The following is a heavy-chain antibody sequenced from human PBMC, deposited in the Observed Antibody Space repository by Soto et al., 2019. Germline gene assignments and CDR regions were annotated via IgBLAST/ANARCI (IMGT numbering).Heavy chain of an antibody. CDR3: AKVLSLRTSGKYYKPFFHGMDV. CDR2: INSGVDA. CDR1: GFSFNSHA. V-gene: IGHV3-23*01. D-gene: IGHD3-10*01. Sequence: DVQLSESGGGLVQPGGSLRLTCAASGFSFNSHAMTWVRQAPGRGLEWVAAINSGVDAFYADSVKGRFTISRDNSKDTLYLPMNSLGVEDTALYYCAKVLSLRTSGKYYKPFFHGMDVWGLGTTVTVSS. J-gene: IGHJ6*02.